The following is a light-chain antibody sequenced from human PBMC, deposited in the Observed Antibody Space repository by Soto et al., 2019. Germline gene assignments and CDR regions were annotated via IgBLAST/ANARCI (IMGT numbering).Light chain of an antibody. CDR2: DAS. J-gene: IGKJ4*01. V-gene: IGKV3-11*01. CDR1: QSVNTY. CDR3: QQRSNWPPGIT. Sequence: EIVLTQSPATLSLSPGERATLSCRASQSVNTYLAWYQQKPGQAPRLLIYDASNRATGIPARFSGSGSGTDFTLTISSLEPEDFAVHYCQQRSNWPPGITFGGGSQVEIK.